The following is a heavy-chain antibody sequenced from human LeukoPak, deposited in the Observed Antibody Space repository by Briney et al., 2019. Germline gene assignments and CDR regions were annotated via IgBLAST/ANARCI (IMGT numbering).Heavy chain of an antibody. J-gene: IGHJ4*02. D-gene: IGHD6-19*01. CDR2: IIPIFGTA. Sequence: GASVKVSCKASGGTFSSYAISWVRQAPGQGREWMGGIIPIFGTANYAQKFQGRVTITADESTSTAYMELSSLRSEDTAVYYCARGGAVAGFDYWGQGTLVTVSS. CDR3: ARGGAVAGFDY. V-gene: IGHV1-69*13. CDR1: GGTFSSYA.